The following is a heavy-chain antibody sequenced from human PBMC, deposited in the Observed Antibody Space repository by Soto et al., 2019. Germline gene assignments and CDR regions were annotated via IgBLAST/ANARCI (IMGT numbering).Heavy chain of an antibody. D-gene: IGHD3-9*01. CDR2: IYYSGST. J-gene: IGHJ5*02. CDR3: ARGRYFDWLQSQHNWFDP. CDR1: GGSISSYY. V-gene: IGHV4-59*01. Sequence: SATLSLTCTVSGGSISSYYWSWIRQPPGKGLEWIGYIYYSGSTNYHPSLKSRVTISVDTSKNQFSLKLSSVTAADTAVYYCARGRYFDWLQSQHNWFDPWGQGTLVTVSS.